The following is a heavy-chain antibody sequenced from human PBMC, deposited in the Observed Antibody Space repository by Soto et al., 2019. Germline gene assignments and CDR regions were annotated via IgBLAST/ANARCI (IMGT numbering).Heavy chain of an antibody. D-gene: IGHD3-22*01. CDR3: ARDYYDSSGYPFDP. CDR1: GYTFTGYY. J-gene: IGHJ5*02. Sequence: ASVKVSCKASGYTFTGYYVHWVRQAPGQGLEWMGWINPNSGGTNYAQKFQGWVTMTRDTSISTAYMELSRLRSDDTAVYYCARDYYDSSGYPFDPWGQGTLVTVSS. V-gene: IGHV1-2*04. CDR2: INPNSGGT.